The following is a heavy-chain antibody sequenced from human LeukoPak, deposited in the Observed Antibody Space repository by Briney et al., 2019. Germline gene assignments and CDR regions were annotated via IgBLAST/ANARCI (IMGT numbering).Heavy chain of an antibody. Sequence: GGSLRLSCAGSGFTFINYWMTWVRQAPGKGLEWVANIKQDGSEKYYVDSVKGRFTISRDNAKNSLYLQMNSLRAEDTAVYYCAREDTAMPFDYWGQGTLVTVSS. CDR3: AREDTAMPFDY. J-gene: IGHJ4*02. V-gene: IGHV3-7*01. D-gene: IGHD5-18*01. CDR2: IKQDGSEK. CDR1: GFTFINYW.